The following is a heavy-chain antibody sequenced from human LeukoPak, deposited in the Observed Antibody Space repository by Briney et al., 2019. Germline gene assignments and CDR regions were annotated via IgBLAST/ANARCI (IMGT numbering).Heavy chain of an antibody. Sequence: PSGTLSLTCAVSGGSISSSNWWSWVRQPPGKGLEWIGEIYHSGSTNYNPSLKSRVTISVDKSKNQFSLKLSSVTAADPAVYYCARRDSSGYYSYVFDYWGQGTLVTVSS. D-gene: IGHD3-22*01. CDR2: IYHSGST. J-gene: IGHJ4*02. V-gene: IGHV4-4*02. CDR3: ARRDSSGYYSYVFDY. CDR1: GGSISSSNW.